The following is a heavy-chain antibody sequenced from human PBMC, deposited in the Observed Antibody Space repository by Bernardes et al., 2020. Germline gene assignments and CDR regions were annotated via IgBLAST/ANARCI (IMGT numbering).Heavy chain of an antibody. J-gene: IGHJ5*02. V-gene: IGHV4-39*01. Sequence: SETLSLTCTVSGGSISSSSYYWGWIRQPPGKGLEWIGSIYYSGSTYYNPSLKSRVTISVDTSKNQFSLKLSSVTAADTAVYYCASSRAVFAWFDPWGQGTLVTVSS. CDR2: IYYSGST. D-gene: IGHD3-10*02. CDR1: GGSISSSSYY. CDR3: ASSRAVFAWFDP.